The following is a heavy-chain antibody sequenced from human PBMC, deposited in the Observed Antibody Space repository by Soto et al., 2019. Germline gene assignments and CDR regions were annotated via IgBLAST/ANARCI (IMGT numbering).Heavy chain of an antibody. CDR1: GFTFSSYD. V-gene: IGHV3-13*01. Sequence: GESLKISCAASGFTFSSYDMHWVRQATGKGLEWVSAIGTAGDTYYPGSVKGRFTISRENAKNSLYLQMNSLRAGDTAVYYCARSGYCSSTSCYLPPYYYYMDVWGKGTTVTVSS. CDR3: ARSGYCSSTSCYLPPYYYYMDV. CDR2: IGTAGDT. D-gene: IGHD2-2*01. J-gene: IGHJ6*03.